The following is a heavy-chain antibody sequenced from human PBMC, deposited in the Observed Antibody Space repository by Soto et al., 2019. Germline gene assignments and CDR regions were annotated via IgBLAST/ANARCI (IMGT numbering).Heavy chain of an antibody. CDR3: ARAPRGIQLWLQNAFDI. D-gene: IGHD5-18*01. CDR2: ISSSSSYI. V-gene: IGHV3-21*01. J-gene: IGHJ3*02. CDR1: GFTFSSYS. Sequence: EVQLVESGGGLVKPGGSLRLSCAASGFTFSSYSMNWVRQAPGKGLEWVSSISSSSSYIYYADSVKGRFTISRDNAKNSLYLQMNSLRAEDTAVYYCARAPRGIQLWLQNAFDIWGQGTMVTVSS.